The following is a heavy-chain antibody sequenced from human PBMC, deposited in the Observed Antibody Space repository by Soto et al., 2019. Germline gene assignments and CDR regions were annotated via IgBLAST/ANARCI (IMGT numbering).Heavy chain of an antibody. V-gene: IGHV4-61*01. D-gene: IGHD3-3*01. CDR1: GGSVSSGSYY. Sequence: SETLSLTCTVSGGSVSSGSYYWSWIRQPPGKGLEWIGYIYYSGSTNYNPSLKSRVTISVDTSKDQFSLKLSSVTAADTAVYYCVRDRITIFGVVPHMDVWGQGTTVTVSS. CDR2: IYYSGST. J-gene: IGHJ6*02. CDR3: VRDRITIFGVVPHMDV.